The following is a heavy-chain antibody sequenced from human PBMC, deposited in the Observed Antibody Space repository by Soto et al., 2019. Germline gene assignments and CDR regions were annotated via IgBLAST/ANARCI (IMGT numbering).Heavy chain of an antibody. Sequence: GGSLRLSCSASVFTFSSYAMHWVRQAPGKGLEYVSAISSNGVSTYYADSVKGRFTISRDNSKNTLYLQISSLRAEDTAVYYCVKDLGYYDSSGYYYDYWGQGTLVTVSS. V-gene: IGHV3-64D*06. D-gene: IGHD3-22*01. J-gene: IGHJ4*02. CDR1: VFTFSSYA. CDR2: ISSNGVST. CDR3: VKDLGYYDSSGYYYDY.